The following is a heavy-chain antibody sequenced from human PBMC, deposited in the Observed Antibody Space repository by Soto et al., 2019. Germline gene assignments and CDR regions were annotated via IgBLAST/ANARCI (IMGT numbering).Heavy chain of an antibody. J-gene: IGHJ4*02. CDR3: ARQVGGLLRYFDWLATDPIGGDFDY. CDR2: IDPSDSYT. Sequence: XDSLTIAWKGSEYSFTSYWISLVRQMPGKGLELMGRIDPSDSYTNYSPSFQGHVTISADKSISTAYLQWSSLKASDTAMYYCARQVGGLLRYFDWLATDPIGGDFDYWGQGTLVTVSS. CDR1: EYSFTSYW. D-gene: IGHD3-9*01. V-gene: IGHV5-10-1*01.